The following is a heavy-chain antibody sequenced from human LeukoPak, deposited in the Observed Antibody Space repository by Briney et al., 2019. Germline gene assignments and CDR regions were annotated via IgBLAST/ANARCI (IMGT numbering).Heavy chain of an antibody. D-gene: IGHD3-16*01. J-gene: IGHJ5*02. V-gene: IGHV4-34*01. CDR2: INHSGST. CDR1: GGSFSGYY. CDR3: ARAFTFRREKPKENWFDP. Sequence: SETLSLTCAVYGGSFSGYYWSWIRQPLGKGLEWIGEINHSGSTNYNPSLKSRVTISVDASKNQFSLKLSSVTAADTAVYYCARAFTFRREKPKENWFDPWGQGTLVTVSS.